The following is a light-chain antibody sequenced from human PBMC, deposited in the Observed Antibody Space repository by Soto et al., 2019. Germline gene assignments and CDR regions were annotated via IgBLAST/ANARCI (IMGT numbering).Light chain of an antibody. V-gene: IGKV1-39*01. CDR3: QQSYSTPFT. CDR1: QSVSSY. Sequence: DIQMTQSPSSLSASVGDRVTITCRASQSVSSYLNWYQQKPGKAPNLLIYAASSLQSGVPSRFSGSGSGTDFTLTISSLQPEDFATYHCQQSYSTPFTCGPGTKVDIK. J-gene: IGKJ3*01. CDR2: AAS.